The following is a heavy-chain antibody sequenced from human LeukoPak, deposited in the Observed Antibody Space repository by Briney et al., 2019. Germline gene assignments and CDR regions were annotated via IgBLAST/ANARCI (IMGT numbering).Heavy chain of an antibody. CDR2: IYSGGST. V-gene: IGHV3-66*02. CDR1: GFTVSSNY. D-gene: IGHD3-3*01. CDR3: ARGKDSVLRFLEWLPKTLDY. Sequence: GGSLRLSCAASGFTVSSNYMSWVRQAPGKGLEWVSVIYSGGSTYYADSVKGRFTISRDNSNNTLYLKMHSLRAEDTAVYYCARGKDSVLRFLEWLPKTLDYWGQGTLVTVSS. J-gene: IGHJ4*02.